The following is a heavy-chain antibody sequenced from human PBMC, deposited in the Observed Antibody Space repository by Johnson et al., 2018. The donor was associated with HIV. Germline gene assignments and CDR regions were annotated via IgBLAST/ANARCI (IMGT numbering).Heavy chain of an antibody. CDR3: AKDIKAAQMEAFDI. D-gene: IGHD5-24*01. Sequence: VQLVESGGGVVRPGGSLRLSCAASGFTFDDFGMGWVRQAPGKGLEWVSAITWNSGSIGYADSVKGRFTISRDNAKNSLYLQMNSLRAEDTALYHCAKDIKAAQMEAFDIWGQGTMVTVSS. V-gene: IGHV3-20*01. J-gene: IGHJ3*02. CDR1: GFTFDDFG. CDR2: ITWNSGSI.